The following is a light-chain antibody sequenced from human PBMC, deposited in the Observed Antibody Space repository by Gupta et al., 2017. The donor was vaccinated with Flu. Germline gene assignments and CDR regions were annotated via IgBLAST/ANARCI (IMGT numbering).Light chain of an antibody. CDR1: SSDVGRYNY. CDR2: EVT. J-gene: IGLJ3*02. Sequence: QSALTQPASVSGSPGQWITISCTGTSSDVGRYNYVSGYQQRPGKAPKLRISEVTNRPSGVSDRFSGSKSGNTASLTISVLQAENEANYYCSSYTSSNTLLFGGGTKLTVL. V-gene: IGLV2-14*01. CDR3: SSYTSSNTLL.